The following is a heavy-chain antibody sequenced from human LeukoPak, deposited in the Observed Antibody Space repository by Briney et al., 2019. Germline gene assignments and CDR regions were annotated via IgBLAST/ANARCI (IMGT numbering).Heavy chain of an antibody. Sequence: ASVKVSCKASGHIFSNYGINWIRQAPGQGLEWMGWITAYNDDTNYAQELQGRVTMTTDTSTSTAYMELRSLRSDDTAVYYCARRPSQYSGYENWGQGTLVTVSS. CDR1: GHIFSNYG. V-gene: IGHV1-18*01. D-gene: IGHD5-12*01. CDR3: ARRPSQYSGYEN. CDR2: ITAYNDDT. J-gene: IGHJ4*02.